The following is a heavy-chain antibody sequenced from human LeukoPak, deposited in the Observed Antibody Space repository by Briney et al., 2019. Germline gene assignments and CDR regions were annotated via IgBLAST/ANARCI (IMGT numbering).Heavy chain of an antibody. CDR3: ARYSSTWCFDY. D-gene: IGHD6-13*01. Sequence: PSETLSLTCTVSGDSISGYYWAWIRQPPGKGLEWIAYIYYSGSTNYNPSLKSRVTISVDTSKNQFSLTLTSVTAADTAVYYCARYSSTWCFDYWGQGTLVTVSS. CDR2: IYYSGST. CDR1: GDSISGYY. V-gene: IGHV4-59*01. J-gene: IGHJ4*02.